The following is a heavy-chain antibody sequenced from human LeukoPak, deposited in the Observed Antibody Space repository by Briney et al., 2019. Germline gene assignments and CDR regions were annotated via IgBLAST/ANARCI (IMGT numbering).Heavy chain of an antibody. D-gene: IGHD3-22*01. Sequence: SQTLSLTCAISGDSVSSNSAAWNWIRQSPSRGLEWLGRTYYRSKWYNDYAVSVKSRITVNPDTSKNQFSLQLNSVTPEDTAVYYCAREDWMIVVATDPYLDYWGQGTLVTVSS. CDR3: AREDWMIVVATDPYLDY. CDR2: TYYRSKWYN. J-gene: IGHJ4*02. CDR1: GDSVSSNSAA. V-gene: IGHV6-1*01.